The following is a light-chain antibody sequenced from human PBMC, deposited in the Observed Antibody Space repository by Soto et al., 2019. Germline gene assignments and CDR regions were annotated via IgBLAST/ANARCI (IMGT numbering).Light chain of an antibody. CDR1: QSIGSW. Sequence: DIQMTQSPCTLSASVGDAVTITCRASQSIGSWLAWYQQKPGKAPKLLIYKATNLQSGVPSRFSGSGSGTVFSLTISSLQPVDSATYYCQQYNDFQYTFGQGTKLEI. J-gene: IGKJ2*01. CDR3: QQYNDFQYT. CDR2: KAT. V-gene: IGKV1-5*03.